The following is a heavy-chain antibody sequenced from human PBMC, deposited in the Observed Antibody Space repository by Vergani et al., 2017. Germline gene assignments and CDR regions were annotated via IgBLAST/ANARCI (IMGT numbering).Heavy chain of an antibody. J-gene: IGHJ6*03. V-gene: IGHV1-69*01. Sequence: QVQLVQSGAEVKKPGSSVKVSCKASGGTFSSYAISWVRQAPGQGLEWMGGIIPIFGTENYAQKFQGRVTITADESTSTAYMELSSLRSEDTAVDYCAGGQIVVVPAAMLSTNYYYYMDVWGKGTTVTVSS. CDR1: GGTFSSYA. CDR2: IIPIFGTE. D-gene: IGHD2-2*01. CDR3: AGGQIVVVPAAMLSTNYYYYMDV.